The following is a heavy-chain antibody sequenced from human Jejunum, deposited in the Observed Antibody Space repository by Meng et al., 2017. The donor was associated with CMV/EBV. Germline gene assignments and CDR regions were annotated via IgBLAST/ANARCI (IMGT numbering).Heavy chain of an antibody. CDR3: ARSRIAPLNYFHY. CDR2: ITPFFGST. V-gene: IGHV1-69*05. J-gene: IGHJ4*02. D-gene: IGHD3-16*02. CDR1: GGTFNNYV. Sequence: ASGGTFNNYVINWVRQAPGQGLEWVGRITPFFGSTDYAQNLQGRVTITTDESTSTAYLELSSLRSEDTAVYFCARSRIAPLNYFHYWGQGTLVTVSS.